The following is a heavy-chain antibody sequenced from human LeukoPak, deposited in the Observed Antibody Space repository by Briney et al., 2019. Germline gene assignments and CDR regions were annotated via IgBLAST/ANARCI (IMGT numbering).Heavy chain of an antibody. J-gene: IGHJ5*02. CDR3: ARSRTKGPRIAAAGTSWFDP. D-gene: IGHD6-13*01. Sequence: SETLSLTCTVSGGSISSYYWSWIRQPAGKGLEWIGRIYTSGSTNYNPSLKSRVTMSIDTSKNQFSLKPSSVTAADTAVYYCARSRTKGPRIAAAGTSWFDPWGQGTLVTVSS. CDR1: GGSISSYY. V-gene: IGHV4-4*07. CDR2: IYTSGST.